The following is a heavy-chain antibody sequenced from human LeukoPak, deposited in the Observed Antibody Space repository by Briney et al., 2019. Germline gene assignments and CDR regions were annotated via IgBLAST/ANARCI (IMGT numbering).Heavy chain of an antibody. CDR3: ARAGGYCGGDCYSRADY. CDR1: GFTFSSYA. CDR2: ISGSGGST. D-gene: IGHD2-21*02. V-gene: IGHV3-23*01. J-gene: IGHJ4*02. Sequence: GGSLRLSCAASGFTFSSYAMSWVRQAPGKGLEWVSAISGSGGSTYYADSVKGRFTISRDNSKNTLYLQMNSLRAEDTAVYFCARAGGYCGGDCYSRADYWGQGTLVTVSS.